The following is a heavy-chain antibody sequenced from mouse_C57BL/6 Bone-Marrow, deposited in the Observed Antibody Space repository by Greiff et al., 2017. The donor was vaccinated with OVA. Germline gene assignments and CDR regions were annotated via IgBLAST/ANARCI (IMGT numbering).Heavy chain of an antibody. J-gene: IGHJ3*01. CDR1: GFTFSDYY. CDR2: INYDGSST. CDR3: AREDYYGSSYPAD. D-gene: IGHD1-1*01. V-gene: IGHV5-16*01. Sequence: EVMLVESAGGLVQPGSSMKLSCTASGFTFSDYYMAWVRQVPEKGLEWVANINYDGSSTYYLDSLKSRFIISRDNAKNILYLQMSSLKSEDTATYYCAREDYYGSSYPADWGQGTLVTVSA.